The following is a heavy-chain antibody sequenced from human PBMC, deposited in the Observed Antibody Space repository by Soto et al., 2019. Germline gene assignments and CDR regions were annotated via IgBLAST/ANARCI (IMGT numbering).Heavy chain of an antibody. J-gene: IGHJ5*02. CDR3: ARGNYYGSGRSS. CDR2: INPGGGDT. CDR1: GYTFTTYY. Sequence: ASVKVSCKASGYTFTTYYMHWVRQAPGQGLEWMGIINPGGGDTTYAQKFQGRVTMTRDKSTSTVYMELSGLRSEDTAVYYCARGNYYGSGRSSWGQGTLVTVSS. D-gene: IGHD3-10*01. V-gene: IGHV1-46*01.